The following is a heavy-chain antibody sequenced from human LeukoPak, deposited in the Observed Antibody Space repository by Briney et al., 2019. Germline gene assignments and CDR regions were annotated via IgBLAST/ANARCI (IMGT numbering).Heavy chain of an antibody. CDR3: AMPPHPLVEMATIGDYFDY. Sequence: GGSLRLSCAASGFTFSSYAMSWVRQAPGKGLEWVSAISGSGGSTYYADSVKGRFTISRDNSKHTLYLQMNSLRAEDTAVYYCAMPPHPLVEMATIGDYFDYWGQGTLVTVSS. CDR2: ISGSGGST. CDR1: GFTFSSYA. J-gene: IGHJ4*02. V-gene: IGHV3-23*01. D-gene: IGHD5-24*01.